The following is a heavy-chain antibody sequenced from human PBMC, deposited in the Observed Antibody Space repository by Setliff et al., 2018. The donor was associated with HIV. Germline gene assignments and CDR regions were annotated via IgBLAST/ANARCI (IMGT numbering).Heavy chain of an antibody. CDR2: INSDGRST. J-gene: IGHJ4*02. D-gene: IGHD2-21*01. CDR1: GFTFSGSW. V-gene: IGHV3-74*01. Sequence: PGGSLRLSCAASGFTFSGSWMHWVRQAPGEGLVWISRINSDGRSTIYADSVKGRFTISRDNSKNTLYLHMNNLRGDDTAVYYCAKGCGGAGFCYYADYWGQGTVVTVSS. CDR3: AKGCGGAGFCYYADY.